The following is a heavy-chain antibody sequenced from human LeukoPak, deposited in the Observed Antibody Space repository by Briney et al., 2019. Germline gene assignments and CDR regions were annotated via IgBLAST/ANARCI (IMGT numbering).Heavy chain of an antibody. D-gene: IGHD2-15*01. CDR1: GYSFTSYW. Sequence: GESLKISCKGSGYSFTSYWIGWVRQMPGKGLEWMGIIYPGDSDTRYSPSFQGQVTISADKSISTAYLQWSSLKASDTAMYYCARQAYCSGGSCYGEDYWGQGTLVTVSS. V-gene: IGHV5-51*01. CDR2: IYPGDSDT. CDR3: ARQAYCSGGSCYGEDY. J-gene: IGHJ4*02.